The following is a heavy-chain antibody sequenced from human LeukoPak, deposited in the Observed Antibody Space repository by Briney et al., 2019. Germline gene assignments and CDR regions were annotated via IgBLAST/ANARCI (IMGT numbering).Heavy chain of an antibody. CDR3: ARMDLGYCSGGSCPRHFDY. CDR1: GFTFSSYS. V-gene: IGHV3-21*01. Sequence: GGSLRLSCAASGFTFSSYSMNWVRQAPGKGLEWVSSISSSSSYIYYTDSVKGRFTISRDNAKNSLYLQMNSLRAGDTAVYYCARMDLGYCSGGSCPRHFDYWGQGTLVTVSS. J-gene: IGHJ4*02. CDR2: ISSSSSYI. D-gene: IGHD2-15*01.